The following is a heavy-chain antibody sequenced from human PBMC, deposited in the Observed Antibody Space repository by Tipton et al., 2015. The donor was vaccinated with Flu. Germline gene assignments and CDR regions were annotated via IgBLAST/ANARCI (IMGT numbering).Heavy chain of an antibody. D-gene: IGHD2-2*01. CDR3: AGDCSSTSCYRGGFDP. CDR2: IKQDASEK. J-gene: IGHJ5*02. CDR1: GFTFSSYW. V-gene: IGHV3-7*01. Sequence: SLRLSCAASGFTFSSYWMTWVRQAPGKGLEWVANIKQDASEKYYVDSVKGRFTISRDNAKNSLYVQMNSLRAEDTAVYYCAGDCSSTSCYRGGFDPWGQGTLVTVSS.